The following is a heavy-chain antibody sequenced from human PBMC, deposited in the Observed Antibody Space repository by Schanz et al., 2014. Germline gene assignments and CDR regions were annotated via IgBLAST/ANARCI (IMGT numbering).Heavy chain of an antibody. CDR2: IYYSGST. CDR1: GGSISSYY. J-gene: IGHJ4*02. V-gene: IGHV4-59*01. CDR3: ARSEPLTTDDNTDYFLDY. Sequence: QVQLQESGPGLVKPSESLSLTCTVSGGSISSYYWSWIRQPPGKGLEWIGHIYYSGSTNYNPSLKSRVTMSVDTSKNQFSLKLRSVTAADTAVYYCARSEPLTTDDNTDYFLDYWGQGTLVTVSS. D-gene: IGHD3-22*01.